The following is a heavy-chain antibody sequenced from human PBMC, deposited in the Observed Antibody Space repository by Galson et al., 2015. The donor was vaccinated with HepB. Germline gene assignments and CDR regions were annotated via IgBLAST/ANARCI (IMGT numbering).Heavy chain of an antibody. D-gene: IGHD3-9*01. CDR2: ISAYNGNT. Sequence: SVKVSCKASGYTFTSYGISWVRQAPGQGLEWMGWISAYNGNTNYAQKLQGRVTMTTDTSTSTAYMELRSLRSDDTAAYYCAREVDGYFDWLFPVKYYYYYMDVWGKGTTVTVSS. CDR1: GYTFTSYG. V-gene: IGHV1-18*01. J-gene: IGHJ6*03. CDR3: AREVDGYFDWLFPVKYYYYYMDV.